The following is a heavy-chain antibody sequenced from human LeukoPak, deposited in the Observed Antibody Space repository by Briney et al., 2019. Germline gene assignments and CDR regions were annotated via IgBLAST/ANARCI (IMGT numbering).Heavy chain of an antibody. D-gene: IGHD3-3*01. CDR2: ISAYSGNT. CDR3: ARDFLGSWYDFGRWFDP. Sequence: ASVKVSCKASGYTFTGYGISWVRQAPGQGLEWMGWISAYSGNTNYAQKLQGRVTMTTDTSTSTAYMELRSLRSDDTAVYYCARDFLGSWYDFGRWFDPWGQGTLVTVSS. V-gene: IGHV1-18*01. CDR1: GYTFTGYG. J-gene: IGHJ5*02.